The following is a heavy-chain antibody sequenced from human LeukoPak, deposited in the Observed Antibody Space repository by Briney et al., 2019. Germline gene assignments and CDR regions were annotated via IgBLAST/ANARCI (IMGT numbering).Heavy chain of an antibody. CDR1: GFTFSNSW. CDR2: IKEDGSEK. CDR3: ARGTTGY. V-gene: IGHV3-7*01. D-gene: IGHD1-1*01. J-gene: IGHJ4*02. Sequence: GGSLRLSCAASGFTFSNSWMSWFRQAPGKGPKWLANIKEDGSEKYYVDSVKGRFTISRDNAKNSLYLQMNSLRVEDTAVYYCARGTTGYWGQGTLVTVSS.